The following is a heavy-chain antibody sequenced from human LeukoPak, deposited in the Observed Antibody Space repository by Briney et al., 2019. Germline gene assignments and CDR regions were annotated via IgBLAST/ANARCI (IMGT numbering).Heavy chain of an antibody. CDR2: ISSGSSYI. CDR3: AREESIVGASAAWFDP. CDR1: GFTFSSYS. Sequence: GGSLRLSCAASGFTFSSYSMNWVRQAPGKGLEWVSSISSGSSYIYYADSVKGRFTISRDNAKNSLYLQMNSLRAEDTAVYYCAREESIVGASAAWFDPWGQGTLVTVSS. V-gene: IGHV3-21*01. D-gene: IGHD1-26*01. J-gene: IGHJ5*02.